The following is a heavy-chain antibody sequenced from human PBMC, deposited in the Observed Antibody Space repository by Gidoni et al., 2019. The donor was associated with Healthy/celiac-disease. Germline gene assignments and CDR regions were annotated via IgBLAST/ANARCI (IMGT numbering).Heavy chain of an antibody. Sequence: QVQLQESGPGLVKPSETLSLPFHVSGGSISSYYWSWIRQPPGKGLEWIGYIYYSGSTNYNPSLKSRVTISVDTSKNQFSLKLSSVTAADTAVYYCARAIAVAGRDYFDYWGQGTLVTVSS. CDR1: GGSISSYY. J-gene: IGHJ4*02. CDR2: IYYSGST. V-gene: IGHV4-59*01. CDR3: ARAIAVAGRDYFDY. D-gene: IGHD6-19*01.